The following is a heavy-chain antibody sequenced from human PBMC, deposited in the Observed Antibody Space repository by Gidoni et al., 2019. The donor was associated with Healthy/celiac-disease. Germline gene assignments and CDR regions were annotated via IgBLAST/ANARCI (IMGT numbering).Heavy chain of an antibody. D-gene: IGHD3-22*01. Sequence: QVQLVESGGGVVQPGRSLRLSCAASGFTFSSYAMHWVRQAPGKGLGWLTVISYDGNNKYYADSVKGRFTISRDNSKNTLYLQMNGLRAEDTAVYYCARDNYDSSALDYWGQGTLVTVSS. J-gene: IGHJ4*02. CDR1: GFTFSSYA. V-gene: IGHV3-30-3*01. CDR3: ARDNYDSSALDY. CDR2: ISYDGNNK.